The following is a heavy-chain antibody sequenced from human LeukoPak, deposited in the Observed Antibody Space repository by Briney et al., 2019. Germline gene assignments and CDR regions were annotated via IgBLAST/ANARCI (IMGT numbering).Heavy chain of an antibody. CDR1: GFTFDIYT. J-gene: IGHJ6*02. D-gene: IGHD3-3*01. CDR3: ASTTYYDFWSGYPEYYYYGMDV. Sequence: GGSLRLSCAASGFTFDIYTIHWVRQAPGKGLEWVAVTSDDGNSKNYAESVKGRFTIFRDNSKNTLYLQMNSLRAEDTAVYYCASTTYYDFWSGYPEYYYYGMDVWGQGTTVTVSS. V-gene: IGHV3-30*14. CDR2: TSDDGNSK.